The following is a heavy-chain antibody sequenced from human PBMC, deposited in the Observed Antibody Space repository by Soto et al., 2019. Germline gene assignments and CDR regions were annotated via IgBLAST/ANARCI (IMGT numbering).Heavy chain of an antibody. J-gene: IGHJ4*02. CDR3: ATPYYYNH. CDR2: ITSNSDHI. Sequence: GGSLRLSCAASGFMFSAYTMSWFRQAPGKGLVWLSSITSNSDHIDYAHSVRGRFTVSRDNARKSLYLQMDSLGAEDTGVYYCATPYYYNHWGPGTLVPVSS. V-gene: IGHV3-21*01. CDR1: GFMFSAYT.